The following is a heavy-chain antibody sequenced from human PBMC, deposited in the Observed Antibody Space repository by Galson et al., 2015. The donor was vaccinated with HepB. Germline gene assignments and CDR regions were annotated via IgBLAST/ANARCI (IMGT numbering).Heavy chain of an antibody. D-gene: IGHD3-22*01. CDR2: INHSGST. CDR3: ARTDSSGYYVDY. CDR1: GGSFSGYY. V-gene: IGHV4-34*01. J-gene: IGHJ4*02. Sequence: ETLSLTCAVYGGSFSGYYWSWIRQPPGKGLEWIGEINHSGSTNYNPSLKSRVTISVDTSKNQFSLKLSSVTAADTAVYYCARTDSSGYYVDYWGQGTLVTVSS.